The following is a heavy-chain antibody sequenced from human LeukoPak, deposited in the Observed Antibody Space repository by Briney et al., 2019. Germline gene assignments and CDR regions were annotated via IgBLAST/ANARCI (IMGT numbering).Heavy chain of an antibody. CDR2: LKQDGSEK. V-gene: IGHV3-7*03. CDR3: AKVALVVPAAMPPYYYYYGMDV. D-gene: IGHD2-2*01. CDR1: GFTFRTYC. Sequence: GSLRLSCVASGFTFRTYCMSWVRQAPGKGLEWVANLKQDGSEKHYVDSVKGRFSISRDDAKNSLFLQVTSLRAEDTAVYYCAKVALVVPAAMPPYYYYYGMDVWGQGTTVTVSS. J-gene: IGHJ6*02.